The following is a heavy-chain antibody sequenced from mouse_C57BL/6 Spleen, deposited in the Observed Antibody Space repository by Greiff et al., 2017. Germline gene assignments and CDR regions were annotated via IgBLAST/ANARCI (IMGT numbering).Heavy chain of an antibody. CDR3: ARIDYGNPYYAMDY. Sequence: VQLQQPGAELVKPGASVQLSCKASGYTFTSYWMQWVKQRPGQGLAWIGEIDPSASYTTYTQKFKGKATLTVDTSSSTAYMQLSSLTAEDSAVYDCARIDYGNPYYAMDYWGQGTSVTVSS. CDR2: IDPSASYT. V-gene: IGHV1-50*01. J-gene: IGHJ4*01. D-gene: IGHD2-1*01. CDR1: GYTFTSYW.